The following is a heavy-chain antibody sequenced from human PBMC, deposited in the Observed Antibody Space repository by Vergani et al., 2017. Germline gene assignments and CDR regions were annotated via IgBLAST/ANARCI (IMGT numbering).Heavy chain of an antibody. Sequence: QVRLEESGPGLVKPSETLSLICSVSGYYIGSGFYWPWIRHSPGEGLQWLTSIHNRGKTYHNPSLKSRVSVSLDTSKNRFSLNLTSVTATDTAVYYCARSQGDYWYFDLWGPGSLVTVSS. V-gene: IGHV4-38-2*01. D-gene: IGHD2-21*01. CDR1: GYYIGSGFY. J-gene: IGHJ2*01. CDR2: IHNRGKT. CDR3: ARSQGDYWYFDL.